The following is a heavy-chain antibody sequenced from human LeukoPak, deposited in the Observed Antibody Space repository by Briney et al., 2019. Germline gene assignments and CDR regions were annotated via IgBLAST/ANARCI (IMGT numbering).Heavy chain of an antibody. V-gene: IGHV5-51*01. D-gene: IGHD3-22*01. J-gene: IGHJ3*02. CDR1: GFTFSRHW. CDR3: ARQRANYFDSSTSSAVVAFDI. CDR2: MYPGDSDI. Sequence: GDSLKISCRTSGFTFSRHWIAWVRQIPGKGLEWMGIMYPGDSDIRYSPSFQGRVTISADKSISTAFLQWSSLKASDTAIYYCARQRANYFDSSTSSAVVAFDIWGQGTMVIVSS.